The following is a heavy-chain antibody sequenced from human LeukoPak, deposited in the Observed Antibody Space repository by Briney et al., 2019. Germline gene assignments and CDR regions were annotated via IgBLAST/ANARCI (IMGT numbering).Heavy chain of an antibody. V-gene: IGHV4-34*01. CDR3: ARLKSYFDILTGFEYYFDY. D-gene: IGHD3-9*01. Sequence: SETLSLTCAVYGGSFSGYYWSWIRQPPGKGLEWIGEINHSGSTNYNPSLKSRVTISVDTSKNQFSLKLSSVTAADTAVYYCARLKSYFDILTGFEYYFDYWGQGTPVTVSS. J-gene: IGHJ4*02. CDR1: GGSFSGYY. CDR2: INHSGST.